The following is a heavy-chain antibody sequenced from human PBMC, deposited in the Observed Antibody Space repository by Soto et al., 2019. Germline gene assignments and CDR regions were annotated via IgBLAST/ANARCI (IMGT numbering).Heavy chain of an antibody. V-gene: IGHV3-23*01. Sequence: PGGSLRLSCAASGFTFSSYAMSWVRQAPGKGLEWVSAISGSGGSTYYADSVKGRFTISRDNSKNTLYLQMNSLRAEDTAVYYCAKDISSVQGPWGNYGMDVWGQGTTVTVSS. CDR1: GFTFSSYA. CDR3: AKDISSVQGPWGNYGMDV. D-gene: IGHD3-16*01. J-gene: IGHJ6*02. CDR2: ISGSGGST.